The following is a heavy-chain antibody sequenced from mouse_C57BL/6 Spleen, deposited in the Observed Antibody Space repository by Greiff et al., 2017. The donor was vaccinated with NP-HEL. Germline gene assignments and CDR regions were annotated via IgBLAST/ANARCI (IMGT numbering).Heavy chain of an antibody. D-gene: IGHD4-1*02. V-gene: IGHV1-12*01. Sequence: LQQSGAELVRPGASVKMSCKASGYTFTSYNLHWVKQTPRQGLEWIGAIYPGHGDPSYNQKFKGKATLTVDKSSSTAYMQLSSLTSEDSAVYFWSSWSPNWGLADWGQGTLVTVSA. CDR2: IYPGHGDP. CDR1: GYTFTSYN. CDR3: SSWSPNWGLAD. J-gene: IGHJ3*01.